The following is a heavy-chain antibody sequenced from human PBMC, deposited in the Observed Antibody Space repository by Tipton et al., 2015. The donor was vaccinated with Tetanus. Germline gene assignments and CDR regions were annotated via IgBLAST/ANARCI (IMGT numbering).Heavy chain of an antibody. Sequence: LRLSCTVSGGSVSGGDYHWSWIRQPPGKGLEWIGYSHYSGSTSSNPSLKSRVTISLDTSKNQFSLKLTSVTAVDTAVYYCVRGRGLGAYSYGFEYWGQGALVTVSS. CDR1: GGSVSGGDYH. J-gene: IGHJ4*02. V-gene: IGHV4-61*08. CDR2: SHYSGST. CDR3: VRGRGLGAYSYGFEY. D-gene: IGHD5-18*01.